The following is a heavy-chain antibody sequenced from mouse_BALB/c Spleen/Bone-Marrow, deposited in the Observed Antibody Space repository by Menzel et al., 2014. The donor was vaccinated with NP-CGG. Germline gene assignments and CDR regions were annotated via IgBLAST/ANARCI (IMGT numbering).Heavy chain of an antibody. CDR2: IWGDGST. V-gene: IGHV2-6-7*01. D-gene: IGHD1-1*01. Sequence: QVQLQQSGPGLVAPSQSLSITCTVSGFSLXGYGVNWVRQPPGKGLEWLGMIWGDGSTDYNSALKSRLSISKDNSKSQVFLKMNSLQTDDTARYYCAREPTVVAGAWFAYWGQGTLVTVSA. J-gene: IGHJ3*01. CDR1: GFSLXGYG. CDR3: AREPTVVAGAWFAY.